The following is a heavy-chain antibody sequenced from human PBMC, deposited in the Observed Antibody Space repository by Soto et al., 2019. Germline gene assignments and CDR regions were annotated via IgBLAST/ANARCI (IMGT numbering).Heavy chain of an antibody. CDR3: ARQSSSWYPSFDY. V-gene: IGHV4-39*01. D-gene: IGHD6-13*01. CDR2: IYYSGST. Sequence: SETLSLTCTVSGGSISSSSYYWGWIRQPPGKGLEWIGSIYYSGSTYYNPSLKSRVTISVDTSKNQFSLKLSSVTAADTAVYYCARQSSSWYPSFDYWGQGTLVTVSS. CDR1: GGSISSSSYY. J-gene: IGHJ4*02.